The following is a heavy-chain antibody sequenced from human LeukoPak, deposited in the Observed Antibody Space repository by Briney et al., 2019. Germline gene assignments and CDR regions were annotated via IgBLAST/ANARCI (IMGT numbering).Heavy chain of an antibody. Sequence: GGSLRLSCAASGFTLSSYWMSWVRQAPGKGLEWVANIKQDGSEKYYVDSVKGRFTISRDNAKNSLYLQMNSLRAEDTAVYYCAKDRVPLYGDLINWFDPWGQGTLVTVSS. J-gene: IGHJ5*02. V-gene: IGHV3-7*01. CDR1: GFTLSSYW. CDR2: IKQDGSEK. D-gene: IGHD4-17*01. CDR3: AKDRVPLYGDLINWFDP.